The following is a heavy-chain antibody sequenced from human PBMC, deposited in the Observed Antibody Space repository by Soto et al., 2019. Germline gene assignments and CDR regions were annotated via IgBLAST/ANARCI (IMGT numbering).Heavy chain of an antibody. Sequence: ASVKVSCKASGYTFTSYYMHWVRQAPGQGLEWMGIINPSGGSTSYAQKFQGRVTMTRDTSTSTVYMELSSLRSEDTAVYYCARVLMARIAAAGIRIGSLFDPWGQGTLVTVAS. CDR2: INPSGGST. CDR3: ARVLMARIAAAGIRIGSLFDP. D-gene: IGHD6-13*01. CDR1: GYTFTSYY. J-gene: IGHJ5*02. V-gene: IGHV1-46*01.